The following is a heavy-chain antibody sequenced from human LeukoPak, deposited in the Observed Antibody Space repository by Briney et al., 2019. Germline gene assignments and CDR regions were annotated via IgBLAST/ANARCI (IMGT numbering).Heavy chain of an antibody. CDR1: GFTFSSYD. J-gene: IGHJ3*02. CDR2: ISGSGGRT. Sequence: GGSLRLSCAASGFTFSSYDMSWVRQAPGKGLEWVSGISGSGGRTYYADSVKGRFTISRDNSKNTLFLQMSSLRAEDTAVYYCARENSRLDAFDIWGQGTMVTVSS. D-gene: IGHD4-23*01. CDR3: ARENSRLDAFDI. V-gene: IGHV3-23*01.